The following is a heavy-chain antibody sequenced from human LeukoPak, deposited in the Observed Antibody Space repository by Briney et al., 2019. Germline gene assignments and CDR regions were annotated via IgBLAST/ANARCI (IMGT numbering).Heavy chain of an antibody. Sequence: TGGSLRLSCAASGFTFNSYWMHWVRQSPGRGLVWVAFIRYDGSNKYYADSVKGRFTISRDNSKNTLYPQMNSLRAEDTAVYYCARGPSGYHNTGGQGTLVTVSS. CDR2: IRYDGSNK. J-gene: IGHJ4*02. D-gene: IGHD5-12*01. V-gene: IGHV3-30*02. CDR1: GFTFNSYW. CDR3: ARGPSGYHNT.